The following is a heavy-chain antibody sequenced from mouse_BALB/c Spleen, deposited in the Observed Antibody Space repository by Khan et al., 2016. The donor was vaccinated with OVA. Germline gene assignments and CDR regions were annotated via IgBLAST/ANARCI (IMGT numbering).Heavy chain of an antibody. CDR1: GYTFTTYW. J-gene: IGHJ3*01. CDR3: ARRGLYCVFVY. V-gene: IGHV1-7*01. Sequence: VKLQESGTELAKPGASVRMSCKTSGYTFTTYWIHWVKQRPGQGLEWIGYINPSTDYTDYNQKFKDKATLTADKSSSTAYMQLSSLTSEDSAVYYCARRGLYCVFVYWGQGTLVTVSA. CDR2: INPSTDYT. D-gene: IGHD2-12*01.